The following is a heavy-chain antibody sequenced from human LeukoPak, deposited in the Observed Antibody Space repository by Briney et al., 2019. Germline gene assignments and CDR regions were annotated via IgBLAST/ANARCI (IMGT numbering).Heavy chain of an antibody. V-gene: IGHV3-53*01. D-gene: IGHD1-1*01. CDR2: LYSGGSA. CDR1: GFIVSSNY. Sequence: GGSLRLSCAASGFIVSSNYMNWIRQAPGKGLEWIAVLYSGGSAYYADSVKGRFTISRDNSKNTLYLQIYSLRAEDTAIYYCARDSETETGWYYYGMDVWGQGTTVTVSS. CDR3: ARDSETETGWYYYGMDV. J-gene: IGHJ6*02.